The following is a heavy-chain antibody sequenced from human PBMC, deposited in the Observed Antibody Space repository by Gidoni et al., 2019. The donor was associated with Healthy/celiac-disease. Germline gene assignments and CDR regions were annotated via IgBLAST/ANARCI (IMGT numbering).Heavy chain of an antibody. D-gene: IGHD3-22*01. CDR2: ISGSGGST. CDR3: AKAPYYYDSSGYGPLYYFDY. CDR1: GFTFSSYA. J-gene: IGHJ4*02. Sequence: EVQLLESGGGLVQPGGSLRLSCAASGFTFSSYALSWVRQAPGKGLEWVSAISGSGGSTYYADSVKGRFAISRDNSKNTLYLQMNSLRAEDTAVYYCAKAPYYYDSSGYGPLYYFDYWGQGTLVTVSS. V-gene: IGHV3-23*01.